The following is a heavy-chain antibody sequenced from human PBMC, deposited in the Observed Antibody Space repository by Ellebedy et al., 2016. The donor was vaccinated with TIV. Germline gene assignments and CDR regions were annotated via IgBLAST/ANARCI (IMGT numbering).Heavy chain of an antibody. CDR3: ARVETVDTFHYDS. Sequence: MPSETLSLTCTVSADSISGSNCYWGWIRQPPGKGLEWIGNIYYSGVTYYNPSLKSRVTISVDTSKNQFSLRLTSVTAADTAVYYCARVETVDTFHYDSWGQGTPVTVSS. CDR1: ADSISGSNCY. D-gene: IGHD2/OR15-2a*01. CDR2: IYYSGVT. J-gene: IGHJ4*02. V-gene: IGHV4-39*07.